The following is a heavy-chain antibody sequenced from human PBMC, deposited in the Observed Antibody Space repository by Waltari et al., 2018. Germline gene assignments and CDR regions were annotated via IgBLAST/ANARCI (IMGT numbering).Heavy chain of an antibody. Sequence: QVQLQESGPGLVKPSETLSLTCAVSGYSISSGYYWGWIRQPPGKGLEWIGSIYHSGSTYYNPSLKSRVTISVDTSKNQFSLKLSSVTAADTAVYYCASRMVVTPEDAFDIWGQGTMVTVSS. CDR3: ASRMVVTPEDAFDI. CDR1: GYSISSGYY. D-gene: IGHD2-21*02. J-gene: IGHJ3*02. CDR2: IYHSGST. V-gene: IGHV4-38-2*01.